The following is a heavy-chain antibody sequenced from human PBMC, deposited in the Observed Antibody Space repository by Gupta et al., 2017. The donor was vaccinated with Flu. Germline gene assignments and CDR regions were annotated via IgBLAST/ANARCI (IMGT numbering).Heavy chain of an antibody. J-gene: IGHJ4*02. CDR2: INWNSGGT. Sequence: QVQLVQAGSEVKKPEASVKVSCKASGYRFSDYYMHWVRQAPGQGLEWMGWINWNSGGTDYEPNFQGRVTMTTDTSTSTAYMELNSLTSDDTADYYCAREGGGYSHGSSDSWGQGTLVTVSS. CDR3: AREGGGYSHGSSDS. D-gene: IGHD5-18*01. V-gene: IGHV1-2*02. CDR1: GYRFSDYY.